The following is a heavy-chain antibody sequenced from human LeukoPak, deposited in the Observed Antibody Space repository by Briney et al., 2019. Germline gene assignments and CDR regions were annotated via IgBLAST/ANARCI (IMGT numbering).Heavy chain of an antibody. D-gene: IGHD3-22*01. CDR3: ARVGLEYYDSSGYSDDAFDI. J-gene: IGHJ3*02. Sequence: SETLSLTCTVSGYSISSGYYWGWIRQPPGKGLEWIGSFFHSGSTYYNPSLKSRVTISVDTSKNQFSLKLSSVTAADTAVYYCARVGLEYYDSSGYSDDAFDIWGQGTMVTVSS. CDR1: GYSISSGYY. V-gene: IGHV4-38-2*02. CDR2: FFHSGST.